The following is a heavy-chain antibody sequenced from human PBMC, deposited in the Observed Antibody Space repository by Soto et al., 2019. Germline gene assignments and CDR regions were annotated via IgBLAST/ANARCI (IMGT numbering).Heavy chain of an antibody. CDR1: GGSVSSGSYY. CDR3: ARVGAAADYYFDY. D-gene: IGHD6-13*01. CDR2: IYYSGST. J-gene: IGHJ4*02. V-gene: IGHV4-61*01. Sequence: QVQLQESGPGLVKPSETLSLTCTVSGGSVSSGSYYWSWIRQPPGKGLEWIGYIYYSGSTNYNPSLKSRVTISVDTPKNQFSLKLSSVTAADTAVYYCARVGAAADYYFDYWGQGTLVTVSS.